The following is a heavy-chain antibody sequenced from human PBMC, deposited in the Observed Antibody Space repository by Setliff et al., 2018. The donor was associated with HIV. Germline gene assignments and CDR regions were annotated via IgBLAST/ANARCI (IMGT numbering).Heavy chain of an antibody. CDR1: GDSISNPNYY. V-gene: IGHV4-39*01. CDR3: ARAKTIGSSALFLDP. D-gene: IGHD2-2*03. CDR2: IYYSGST. Sequence: PSETLSLTCSVSGDSISNPNYYWGWIRQPPGKGLEWIGSIYYSGSTYYNPSLKSRVTISVGTSKNQFSLNLNSVTAADTATYYCARAKTIGSSALFLDPWGQGTPVTVSS. J-gene: IGHJ5*02.